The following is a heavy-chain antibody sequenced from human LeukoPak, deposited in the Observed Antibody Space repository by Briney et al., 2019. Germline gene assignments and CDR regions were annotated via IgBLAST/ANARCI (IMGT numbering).Heavy chain of an antibody. V-gene: IGHV3-11*01. CDR2: ISSSGSTI. D-gene: IGHD3-22*01. CDR3: ARDLLDSSGSTHYYYYYYMDV. CDR1: GFTFSDYY. J-gene: IGHJ6*03. Sequence: GGSLRLSCAASGFTFSDYYMSWIRQAPGKGLEWVSYISSSGSTIYYADSVKGRFTISRDNAKNSLYLQMNSLRAEDTAVYYCARDLLDSSGSTHYYYYYYMDVWGKGTTVTISS.